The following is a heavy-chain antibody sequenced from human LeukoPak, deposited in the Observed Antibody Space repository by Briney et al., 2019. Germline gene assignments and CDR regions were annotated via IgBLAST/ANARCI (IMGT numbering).Heavy chain of an antibody. CDR1: GGTFSSYA. Sequence: SVKVSCKASGGTFSSYAISWVRQAPGQGLEWMGRIIPILGIANYAQKFQGRVTITADKSTSTAYMELSSLRSEDTAVYYCARDDYVWGSYRPDAFDIWGQGTMVTVSS. D-gene: IGHD3-16*02. V-gene: IGHV1-69*04. CDR2: IIPILGIA. J-gene: IGHJ3*02. CDR3: ARDDYVWGSYRPDAFDI.